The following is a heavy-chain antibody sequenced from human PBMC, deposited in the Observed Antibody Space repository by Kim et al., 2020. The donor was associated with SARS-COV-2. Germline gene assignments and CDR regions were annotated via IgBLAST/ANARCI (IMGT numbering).Heavy chain of an antibody. CDR3: SRTRYSSSSLSY. D-gene: IGHD6-6*01. V-gene: IGHV4-34*01. Sequence: NYNPSLKSRVTVSVDTSKNQFSLKLSSVTAADTAVYYCSRTRYSSSSLSYWGQGTLVTVSS. J-gene: IGHJ4*02.